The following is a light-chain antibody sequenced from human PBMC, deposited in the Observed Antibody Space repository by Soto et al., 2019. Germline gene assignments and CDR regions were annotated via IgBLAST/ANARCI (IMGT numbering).Light chain of an antibody. CDR2: AAS. CDR1: QSISSY. V-gene: IGKV1-39*01. Sequence: EIQMTQSTSSLSASVGDRVTITCRASQSISSYLNWYQQKPWKAPKLLIYAASSLQSGVPSRFSGSGSGTDFTLTISSLQPEDFATYYCQQSYSTPITFAQRTRL. J-gene: IGKJ5*01. CDR3: QQSYSTPIT.